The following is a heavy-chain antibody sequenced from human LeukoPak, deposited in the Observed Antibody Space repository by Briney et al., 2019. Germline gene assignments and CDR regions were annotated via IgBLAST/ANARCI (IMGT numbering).Heavy chain of an antibody. CDR3: TRVGPVLLWFGELSSSYYFDY. Sequence: SGRSLTLSCTASGFTFGDYAMSWFRQAPGKGLEWVGFIISKAYGGTTEYAASVKGRFTISRDDSKSIAYLQMNRLKTEDTAVYYCTRVGPVLLWFGELSSSYYFDYWGQGPLVTVSS. D-gene: IGHD3-10*01. V-gene: IGHV3-49*03. CDR1: GFTFGDYA. CDR2: IISKAYGGTT. J-gene: IGHJ4*02.